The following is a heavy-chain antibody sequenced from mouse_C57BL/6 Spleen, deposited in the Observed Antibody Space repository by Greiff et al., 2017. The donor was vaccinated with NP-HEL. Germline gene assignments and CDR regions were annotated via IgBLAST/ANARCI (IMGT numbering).Heavy chain of an antibody. CDR3: ARAEIGGYYPFDY. J-gene: IGHJ2*01. CDR1: GYSITSGYY. D-gene: IGHD2-3*01. CDR2: ISYDGSN. Sequence: EVQLQESGPGLVKPSQSLSLTCSVTGYSITSGYYWNWIRQFPGNKLEWMGYISYDGSNNYNPSLKNRISITRDTSKNQFFLKLNSVTTEDTATYYCARAEIGGYYPFDYWGQGTTLTVSS. V-gene: IGHV3-6*01.